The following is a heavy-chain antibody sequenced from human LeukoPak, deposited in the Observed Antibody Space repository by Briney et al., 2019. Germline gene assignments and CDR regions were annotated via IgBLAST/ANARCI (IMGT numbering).Heavy chain of an antibody. CDR1: GYTFTSYY. CDR3: ARDQGSYSSSGLDY. V-gene: IGHV1-46*01. D-gene: IGHD6-6*01. CDR2: INPSGGST. Sequence: ASVKVSCKASGYTFTSYYMHWVRQAPGQGLEWMGIINPSGGSTSYAQKFQGRVTMTTDTSTSTAYMELRSLRSDDPAVYYCARDQGSYSSSGLDYWGQGTLVTVSS. J-gene: IGHJ4*02.